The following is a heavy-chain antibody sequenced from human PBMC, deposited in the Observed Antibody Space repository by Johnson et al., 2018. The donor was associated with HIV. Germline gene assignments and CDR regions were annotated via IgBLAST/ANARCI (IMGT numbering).Heavy chain of an antibody. CDR2: ISYDGSNK. CDR3: ASFAAAGDAFDM. J-gene: IGHJ3*02. CDR1: GFTFSSYA. Sequence: QVQLVESGGGVVQPGRSLRLSCAASGFTFSSYAMHWVRQAPGKGLEWVAVISYDGSNKYYADSVKGRFTISRDNSKNTLYLQMNSLRAEDTAVYYCASFAAAGDAFDMWGEGTMVTVSS. V-gene: IGHV3-30-3*01. D-gene: IGHD6-13*01.